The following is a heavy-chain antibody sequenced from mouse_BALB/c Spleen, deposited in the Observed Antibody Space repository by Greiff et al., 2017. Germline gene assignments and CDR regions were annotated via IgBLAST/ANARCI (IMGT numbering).Heavy chain of an antibody. V-gene: IGHV1-77*01. D-gene: IGHD2-3*01. Sequence: QVQLKQSGAELARPGASVKLSCKASGYTFTDYYINWVKQRTGQGLEWIGEIYPGSGNTYYNEKFKGKATLTADKSSSTAYMQLSSLTSEDSAVYFCARGGVTTASMDYWGQGTSVTVSS. CDR3: ARGGVTTASMDY. CDR1: GYTFTDYY. J-gene: IGHJ4*01. CDR2: IYPGSGNT.